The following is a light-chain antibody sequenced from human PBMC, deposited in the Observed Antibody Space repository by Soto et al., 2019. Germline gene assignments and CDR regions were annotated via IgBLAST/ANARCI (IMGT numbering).Light chain of an antibody. J-gene: IGLJ2*01. CDR2: EGS. CDR1: SSDVGSYNL. CDR3: CSYVGSSTLV. V-gene: IGLV2-23*01. Sequence: QSALTQPASVSGSPGQSITISCTGTSSDVGSYNLVSWYQHHPGKAPKLMIYEGSKRPSGVSNRFSGSKSGNTASLTISGRQAEDEADYYCCSYVGSSTLVFGGGTKLTVL.